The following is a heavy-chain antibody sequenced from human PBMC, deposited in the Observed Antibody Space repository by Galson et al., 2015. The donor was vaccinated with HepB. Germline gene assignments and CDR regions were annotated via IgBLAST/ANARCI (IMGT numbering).Heavy chain of an antibody. CDR2: IWYDGSDK. Sequence: SLRLSCAVFGFTFSTYGMHWVRQAPGKGLEWVAVIWYDGSDKYYVESVKGRFTISRDNSKNTLYLQMNSLRAEDTAVYYCARDANIVVASKGDYYGMDVWGQGTTVAVSS. CDR3: ARDANIVVASKGDYYGMDV. V-gene: IGHV3-33*01. J-gene: IGHJ6*02. D-gene: IGHD6-19*01. CDR1: GFTFSTYG.